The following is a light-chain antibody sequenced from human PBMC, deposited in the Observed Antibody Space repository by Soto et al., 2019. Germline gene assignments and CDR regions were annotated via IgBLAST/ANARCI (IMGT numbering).Light chain of an antibody. CDR2: DVS. J-gene: IGLJ1*01. CDR1: SSDVGGYNY. CDR3: SSYTSSSPLYV. Sequence: QSALTQPASVSGSPGQSITISCTGTSSDVGGYNYVSWYQQHPGKAPKLMIYDVSNRPSGVSNRFSGSKSCNTASLTISGLQAEDEADYYCSSYTSSSPLYVFGTGTKLTVL. V-gene: IGLV2-14*01.